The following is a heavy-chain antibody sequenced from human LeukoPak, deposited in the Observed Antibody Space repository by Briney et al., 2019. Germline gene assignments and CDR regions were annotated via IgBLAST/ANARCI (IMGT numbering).Heavy chain of an antibody. D-gene: IGHD5-18*01. CDR2: IYYSGST. J-gene: IGHJ3*02. CDR3: ASIYSYGSMGAFDI. V-gene: IGHV4-39*07. Sequence: SETLSLTCTVSGGSISSSSYYWGWIRQPPGKGLGGIGSIYYSGSTYYNPSLKSRVTISVDTSKNQFSLKLSSVTAADTAVYYCASIYSYGSMGAFDIWGQGTMVTVSS. CDR1: GGSISSSSYY.